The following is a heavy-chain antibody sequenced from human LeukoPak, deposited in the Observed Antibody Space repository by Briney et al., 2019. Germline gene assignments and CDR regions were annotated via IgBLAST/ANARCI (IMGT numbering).Heavy chain of an antibody. J-gene: IGHJ4*02. CDR3: AKSGWLPTGDDYFDY. CDR1: GSPFSTYA. D-gene: IGHD6-19*01. Sequence: GGSLRLSWAASGSPFSTYAMSWVRQAPGKGLEWVSPISGSGGSTYYADSVKGRFTISRDNSKNTLYLQMNSLRAEDTAVYYCAKSGWLPTGDDYFDYWGQGTLVTVSS. V-gene: IGHV3-23*01. CDR2: ISGSGGST.